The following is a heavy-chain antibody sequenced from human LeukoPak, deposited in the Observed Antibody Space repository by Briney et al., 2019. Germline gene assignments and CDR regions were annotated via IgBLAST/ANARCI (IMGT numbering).Heavy chain of an antibody. CDR3: ARGNTYYYGSGSPRGDYFDY. D-gene: IGHD3-10*01. CDR2: INHSGST. J-gene: IGHJ4*02. Sequence: PGGSLRLSCAASGFTFNTYAMNWVRQPPGKGLEWIGEINHSGSTNYNPSLKSRVTISVDTSKNQFSLKLSSVTAADTAVYYCARGNTYYYGSGSPRGDYFDYWGQGTLVTVSS. CDR1: GFTFNTYA. V-gene: IGHV4-34*01.